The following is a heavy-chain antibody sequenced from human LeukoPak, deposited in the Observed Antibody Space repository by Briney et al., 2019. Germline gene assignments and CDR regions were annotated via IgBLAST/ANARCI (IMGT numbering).Heavy chain of an antibody. CDR3: ARMSHIATAGTLFFDY. CDR2: IYSDGPT. J-gene: IGHJ4*02. V-gene: IGHV3-NL1*01. Sequence: GGSLRLSCAASGFTFSSYGMHWVRQAPWKGLEWVSVIYSDGPTYYADSVKGRFTISRDNSKNTVYLQMNSLRAEDTAVYYCARMSHIATAGTLFFDYWGQGTLVTVSS. D-gene: IGHD6-25*01. CDR1: GFTFSSYG.